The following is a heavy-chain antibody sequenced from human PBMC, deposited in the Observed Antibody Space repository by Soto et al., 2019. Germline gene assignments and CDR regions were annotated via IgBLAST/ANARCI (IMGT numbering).Heavy chain of an antibody. D-gene: IGHD1-7*01. CDR1: GGSFNNLA. Sequence: QVQLVQSGAEVKKPGSSVKVSCKTSGGSFNNLAISWVRQAPGQGLEWMGGILPIIGTANYAQNFQGRVTITADTATSTASMDRRILGYEDTAVYDCAVRTCEGLRDYGYGDLWGRCTLVTVSS. CDR3: AVRTCEGLRDYGYGDL. V-gene: IGHV1-69*06. J-gene: IGHJ2*01. CDR2: ILPIIGTA.